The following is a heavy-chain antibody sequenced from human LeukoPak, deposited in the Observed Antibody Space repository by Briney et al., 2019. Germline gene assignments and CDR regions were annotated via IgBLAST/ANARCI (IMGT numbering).Heavy chain of an antibody. CDR1: GFTFSSYA. CDR3: ARRAGAYSHPYDY. J-gene: IGHJ4*02. D-gene: IGHD4/OR15-4a*01. CDR2: IPYDGSNK. Sequence: GRTLRLSCAASGFTFSSYAMHWVRQAPGKGLEWVALIPYDGSNKYYADSVKGRFTVSRDNSKNTLYLQMNSLRAEDTAVYYCARRAGAYSHPYDYWGQGTLVTVSS. V-gene: IGHV3-30*04.